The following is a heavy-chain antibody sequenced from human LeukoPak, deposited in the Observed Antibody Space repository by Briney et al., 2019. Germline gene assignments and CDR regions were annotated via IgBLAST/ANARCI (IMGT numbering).Heavy chain of an antibody. CDR2: IFYSGST. CDR3: ARDYSNYAGIDY. Sequence: SETLSLTCTVSGGSISSGAYYWNWIRQPPGKGLEWIGYIFYSGSTYYNPSLKSRVTISVDASKNQFSLKLSSVTAADTAVYYCARDYSNYAGIDYWGQGTLVTVSS. D-gene: IGHD4-11*01. J-gene: IGHJ4*02. V-gene: IGHV4-30-4*08. CDR1: GGSISSGAYY.